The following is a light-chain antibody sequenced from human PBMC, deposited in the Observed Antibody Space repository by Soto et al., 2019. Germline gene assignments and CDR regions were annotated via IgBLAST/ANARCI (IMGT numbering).Light chain of an antibody. Sequence: QSVLTQPASVSGSPGQSITISCTGASSDVGSYNHVSWYQHHPGKVPKLMIYEGSTRPSGVSNRFSGSKSGNTASLTISGLQAEDEADYYCYSYTSSSTYVFGTGTKLTVL. CDR3: YSYTSSSTYV. CDR2: EGS. J-gene: IGLJ1*01. V-gene: IGLV2-23*01. CDR1: SSDVGSYNH.